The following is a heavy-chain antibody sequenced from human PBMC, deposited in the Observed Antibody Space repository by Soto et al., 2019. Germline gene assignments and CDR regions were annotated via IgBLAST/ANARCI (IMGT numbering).Heavy chain of an antibody. CDR1: GCSIRSTNW. V-gene: IGHV4-4*02. CDR3: ARGLPAARGGNWFDP. D-gene: IGHD6-6*01. J-gene: IGHJ5*02. Sequence: QVQLQASGPGLVKPSGTLSLTCGVSGCSIRSTNWWSCFLQPPGKGLEWTGEIYHSGRTKYNPSVKSRVIVSVDKSKNQFALKLSSVTAADTAVYYCARGLPAARGGNWFDPWGQGTLVTGSS. CDR2: IYHSGRT.